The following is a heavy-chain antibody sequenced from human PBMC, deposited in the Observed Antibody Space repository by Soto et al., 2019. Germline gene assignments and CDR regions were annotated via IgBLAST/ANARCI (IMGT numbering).Heavy chain of an antibody. V-gene: IGHV3-7*05. CDR1: GFTFSSYW. D-gene: IGHD5-12*01. J-gene: IGHJ4*02. CDR2: IKQDGSEK. CDR3: ARDDFSWGYSGYDPFDY. Sequence: GGSLRLSCAASGFTFSSYWMSWVRQAPGKGLEWVANIKQDGSEKYYVDSVKGRFTISRDNAKNSLYLQMNSLRAEDTAVYYCARDDFSWGYSGYDPFDYWGQGTLVTVSS.